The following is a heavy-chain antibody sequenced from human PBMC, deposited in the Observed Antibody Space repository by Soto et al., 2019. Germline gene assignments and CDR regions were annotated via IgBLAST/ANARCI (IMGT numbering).Heavy chain of an antibody. CDR2: IYYSGST. Sequence: QLQLQESGPGLVKPSETLSLTCTVSGGSISSSSYYWGWIRQPPGKGLEWIGSIYYSGSTYYNPSLKSRVTISVDTSKNQFSLKLSSVTAADTAVYYCARRERITMVRGEGHYFDYWGQGTLVTVSS. V-gene: IGHV4-39*01. D-gene: IGHD3-10*01. CDR3: ARRERITMVRGEGHYFDY. CDR1: GGSISSSSYY. J-gene: IGHJ4*02.